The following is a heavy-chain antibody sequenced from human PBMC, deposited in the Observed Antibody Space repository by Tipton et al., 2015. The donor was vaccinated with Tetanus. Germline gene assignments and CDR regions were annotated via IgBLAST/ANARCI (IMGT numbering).Heavy chain of an antibody. CDR1: GGTFTNYA. V-gene: IGHV1-69*01. Sequence: QLVQSGPEVKKPGSSVKVSCKASGGTFTNYALSWVRQAPGQGLEWVGGITPIFGTTNSAPKFQGRVTITADESTNTAYMELRSLTSEDTAVYYCARAPTRLSRPSASWGQGTQITVPS. CDR2: ITPIFGTT. CDR3: ARAPTRLSRPSAS. J-gene: IGHJ5*02. D-gene: IGHD5-12*01.